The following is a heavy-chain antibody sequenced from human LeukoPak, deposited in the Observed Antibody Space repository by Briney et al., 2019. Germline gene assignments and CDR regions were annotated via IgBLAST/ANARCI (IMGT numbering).Heavy chain of an antibody. V-gene: IGHV1-2*02. CDR2: INPNSGGT. Sequence: ASVKVSCKASGYTFTGYYMHWVRQAPGQGLEWMGWINPNSGGTNYAQKLQGRVTMTRDTSISTAYMELSRLRSDDTAVYYCARRVSSWYRNDAFDIWGQGTMVTVSS. D-gene: IGHD6-13*01. CDR1: GYTFTGYY. CDR3: ARRVSSWYRNDAFDI. J-gene: IGHJ3*02.